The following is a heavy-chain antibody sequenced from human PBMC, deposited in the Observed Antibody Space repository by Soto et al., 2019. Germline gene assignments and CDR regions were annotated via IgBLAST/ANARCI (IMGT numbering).Heavy chain of an antibody. CDR3: ARVLDYGGNGEDGGNG. Sequence: QVQLVQSGAEVKKPGSSVKVSCKASGGTFSSYAISWVRQAPGQGLEWMGGIIPIFGTANYAQKFQGRVTMTADESTSTAYMELSSLRSEDTAVYYCARVLDYGGNGEDGGNGWGQGTLVTVSS. CDR1: GGTFSSYA. J-gene: IGHJ4*02. V-gene: IGHV1-69*12. D-gene: IGHD4-17*01. CDR2: IIPIFGTA.